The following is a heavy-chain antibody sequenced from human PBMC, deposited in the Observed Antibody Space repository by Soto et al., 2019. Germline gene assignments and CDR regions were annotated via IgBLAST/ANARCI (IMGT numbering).Heavy chain of an antibody. CDR3: ARYYYDSSGYYYGRTRWFDP. CDR2: IYYSGST. J-gene: IGHJ5*02. Sequence: PSETLSLTCTVSGGSISSGDYYWSWIRQPPGKGLEWIGYIYYSGSTYYNPSLKSRVTISVDTSKNQFSLKLSSVTAADTAVYYSARYYYDSSGYYYGRTRWFDPWGQGTLVTVSS. V-gene: IGHV4-30-4*01. D-gene: IGHD3-22*01. CDR1: GGSISSGDYY.